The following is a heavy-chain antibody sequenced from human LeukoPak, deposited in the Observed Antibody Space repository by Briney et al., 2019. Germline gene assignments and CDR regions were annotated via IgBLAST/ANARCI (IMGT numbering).Heavy chain of an antibody. V-gene: IGHV3-21*01. CDR2: ISRSSDFT. CDR3: ARGGSGYHY. J-gene: IGHJ4*02. CDR1: GFTFRSYS. D-gene: IGHD3-10*01. Sequence: PGGSLRLSCAASGFTFRSYSMSWVRQAPGKGLEWVSSISRSSDFTYYADSVKGRFTMSRDNAKNSLYLQMNSLRAEDTAVYYCARGGSGYHYWGQGTLVTVSS.